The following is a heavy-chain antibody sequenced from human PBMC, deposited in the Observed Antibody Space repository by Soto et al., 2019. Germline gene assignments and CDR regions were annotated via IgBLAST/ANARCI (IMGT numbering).Heavy chain of an antibody. CDR1: GFTVRNNY. D-gene: IGHD5-12*01. Sequence: PGGSLRLSCAASGFTVRNNYMSWVRQAPGKGLEWVSVIYSGGSTFYADSVKGRFTISRDNSKNTLYVQMNSLRAEDTAVYFCAKEHLRGYSGYDFDYWGQGTLVTVSS. CDR2: IYSGGST. CDR3: AKEHLRGYSGYDFDY. J-gene: IGHJ4*02. V-gene: IGHV3-53*01.